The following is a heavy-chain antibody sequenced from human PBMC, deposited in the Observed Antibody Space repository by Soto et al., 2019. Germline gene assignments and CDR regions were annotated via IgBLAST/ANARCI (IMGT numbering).Heavy chain of an antibody. Sequence: EVQLVESGGGLVKPGGSLRHSCAASGFTFTNHNMNWVRQAPGKGLEWVSSISSSSSFRNYADSVKGRFAISRDNDQNLVYLQMDSLRAEDTAVYYCARDPPLSVLVVVDTDDFWGQGTLVTVSS. D-gene: IGHD2-21*01. V-gene: IGHV3-21*02. CDR3: ARDPPLSVLVVVDTDDF. CDR1: GFTFTNHN. CDR2: ISSSSSFR. J-gene: IGHJ4*02.